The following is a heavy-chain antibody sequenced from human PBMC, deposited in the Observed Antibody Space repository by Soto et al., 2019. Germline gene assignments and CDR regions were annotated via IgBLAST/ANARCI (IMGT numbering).Heavy chain of an antibody. D-gene: IGHD3-10*02. CDR1: GGSISSGGYY. V-gene: IGHV4-31*03. CDR3: ARDPTMLRYYYGMDV. CDR2: IYYSGST. J-gene: IGHJ6*02. Sequence: SETLSLTCTVSGGSISSGGYYWSWIRQHPGKGLEWIGYIYYSGSTYYNPSLKSRVTISVDTSKNQFSLKLSSVTAADTAVYYCARDPTMLRYYYGMDVWGQGTTVTVSS.